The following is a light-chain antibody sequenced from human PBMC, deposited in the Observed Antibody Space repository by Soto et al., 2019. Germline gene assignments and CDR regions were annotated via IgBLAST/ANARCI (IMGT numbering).Light chain of an antibody. CDR2: GNS. V-gene: IGLV1-40*01. J-gene: IGLJ2*01. CDR3: QSYDSRVRVV. CDR1: SSNIGAGYN. Sequence: QSVLTQPPSVSGAPGQRVTISCTGSSSNIGAGYNVHWYRQLPGTAPKLLIYGNSNRPSRVPDRFSGSKSGTSASLAITGLQAEDEADYYCQSYDSRVRVVFGGGTKLTVL.